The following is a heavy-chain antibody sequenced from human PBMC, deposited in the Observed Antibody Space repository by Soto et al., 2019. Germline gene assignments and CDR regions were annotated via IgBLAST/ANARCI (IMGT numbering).Heavy chain of an antibody. CDR3: ARAYCSTSTCYSYWLDP. V-gene: IGHV1-18*04. CDR1: GFRFTYYG. CDR2: ISAHTCNT. D-gene: IGHD2-2*02. J-gene: IGHJ5*02. Sequence: QMQLVQSGAEVKKPGASVRVSCKASGFRFTYYGITWVRQAPGPGLEWMGWISAHTCNTNYAQKLEGRVTMTTDTSTSTAYMELRSLRSDDPAVYYCARAYCSTSTCYSYWLDPWGQGTLVTVSS.